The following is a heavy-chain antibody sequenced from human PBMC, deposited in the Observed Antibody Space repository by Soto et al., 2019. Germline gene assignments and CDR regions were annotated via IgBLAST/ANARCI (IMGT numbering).Heavy chain of an antibody. CDR2: IGTAGDT. Sequence: GGSLRLSCAASGFTFSSYDMHWVRQATGKGLEWVSAIGTAGDTYYPGSVKGRFTISRENAKNSLYLQMNSLRAEDTAVYYCAREGGSSSFRLYGMDVWGQGTTVTVSS. V-gene: IGHV3-13*01. CDR1: GFTFSSYD. CDR3: AREGGSSSFRLYGMDV. J-gene: IGHJ6*02. D-gene: IGHD6-6*01.